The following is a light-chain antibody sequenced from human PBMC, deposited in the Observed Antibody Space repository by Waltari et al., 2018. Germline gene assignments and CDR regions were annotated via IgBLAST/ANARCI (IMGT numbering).Light chain of an antibody. J-gene: IGLJ3*02. CDR3: QVWDGNNDHPWV. CDR1: NIGSKS. CDR2: DDS. Sequence: SYVLTQPPSVSVAPGQTARITCEGNNIGSKSIHWYQQKPGQAPVLVVYDDSDRPPGIPRRFSGSNSENPATLTISRVEAGDEADFYCQVWDGNNDHPWVFGGGTKLTVL. V-gene: IGLV3-21*02.